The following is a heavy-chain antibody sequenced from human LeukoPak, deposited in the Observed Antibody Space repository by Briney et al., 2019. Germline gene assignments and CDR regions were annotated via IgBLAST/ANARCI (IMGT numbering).Heavy chain of an antibody. D-gene: IGHD2-2*02. CDR1: GFTFSSYA. V-gene: IGHV3-23*01. Sequence: GGSLRLSCAASGFTFSSYAMTWVRQAPGKGLEGVSTITGSGGSTYYADSVKGRFTISRDNSKSTLYLQMNSLRAEDTAVYYCAKGCSATCYSTYQHWGQGTLVTVSS. CDR2: ITGSGGST. J-gene: IGHJ1*01. CDR3: AKGCSATCYSTYQH.